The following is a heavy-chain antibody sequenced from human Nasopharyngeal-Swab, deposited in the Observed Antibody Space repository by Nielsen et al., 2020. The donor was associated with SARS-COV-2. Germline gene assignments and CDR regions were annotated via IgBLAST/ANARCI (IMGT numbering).Heavy chain of an antibody. Sequence: GESLKISCAASGFTFSDYYMSWIRQAPGKGLEWVSAISGSGGSTYYADSVKGRFTISRDNSKNTLYLQMNSLRAEDTAVYYCAKDGVYSSSWSPYYYYYYGMDVWGQGTTVTVSS. V-gene: IGHV3-23*01. D-gene: IGHD6-13*01. CDR1: GFTFSDYY. CDR3: AKDGVYSSSWSPYYYYYYGMDV. J-gene: IGHJ6*02. CDR2: ISGSGGST.